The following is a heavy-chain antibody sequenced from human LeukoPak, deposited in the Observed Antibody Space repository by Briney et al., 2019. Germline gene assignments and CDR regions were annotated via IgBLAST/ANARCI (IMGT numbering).Heavy chain of an antibody. CDR2: VFYSGSA. CDR1: GGSISSNTYY. CDR3: ARDPHPNCSGGSCYSG. D-gene: IGHD2-15*01. Sequence: SETLSLTCTVSGGSISSNTYYWGWIRQSPGKGLEWIGSVFYSGSAFYNPSLKSRVTISVDTSKNQFSLKLSSVTAADTAVYYCARDPHPNCSGGSCYSGWGQGTLVTVSS. J-gene: IGHJ4*02. V-gene: IGHV4-39*07.